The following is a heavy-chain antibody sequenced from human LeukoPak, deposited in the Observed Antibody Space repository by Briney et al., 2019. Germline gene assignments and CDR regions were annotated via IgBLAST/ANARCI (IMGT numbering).Heavy chain of an antibody. D-gene: IGHD2-2*02. CDR2: IRSKANSYAT. Sequence: GGSLRLSCAASGFTFSGSAMHWVRQASGKGLEWVGRIRSKANSYATAYAASVKGRFTISRDDSKNTAYLQMNSLKTEDTAVYYCTKEYCSSTSCYNYWGQGTLVTVSS. V-gene: IGHV3-73*01. J-gene: IGHJ4*02. CDR3: TKEYCSSTSCYNY. CDR1: GFTFSGSA.